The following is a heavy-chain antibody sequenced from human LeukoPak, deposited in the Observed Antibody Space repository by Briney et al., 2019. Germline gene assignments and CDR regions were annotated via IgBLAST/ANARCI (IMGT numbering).Heavy chain of an antibody. CDR2: IRGRGYSA. CDR3: AKCAKTPEGGRVWCNWFDA. V-gene: IGHV3-23*01. J-gene: IGHJ5*02. CDR1: GFTFSNSD. Sequence: GGSLRLSCTASGFTFSNSDMNWVRQAPGKGLEWVSSIRGRGYSAEYTDSVKGRFTISRDNSRNTLYLQLNSLRAEDTALYYCAKCAKTPEGGRVWCNWFDAWGQGTRSPSPQ. D-gene: IGHD4/OR15-4a*01.